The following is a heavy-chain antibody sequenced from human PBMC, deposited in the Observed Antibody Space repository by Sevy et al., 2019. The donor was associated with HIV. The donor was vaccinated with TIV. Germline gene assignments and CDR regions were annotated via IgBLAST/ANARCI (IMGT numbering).Heavy chain of an antibody. Sequence: SEILSLTCTVSGGSISSSSYYWGWIRQPPGKGLEWIGSIYYSGSTYYNPSLKSRVTISVDTSKNQFSLKLSSVTAAYTAVYYCARTMCGGSCCTIDYWGQGTQVTVSS. CDR1: GGSISSSSYY. J-gene: IGHJ4*02. CDR2: IYYSGST. V-gene: IGHV4-39*01. CDR3: ARTMCGGSCCTIDY. D-gene: IGHD2-15*01.